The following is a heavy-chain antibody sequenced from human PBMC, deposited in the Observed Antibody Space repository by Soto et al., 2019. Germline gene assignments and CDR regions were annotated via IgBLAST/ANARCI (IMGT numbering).Heavy chain of an antibody. CDR2: INHSGST. V-gene: IGHV4-34*01. J-gene: IGHJ6*02. D-gene: IGHD6-6*01. CDR3: ARYSRVGRGAARSYYYYGMDV. Sequence: QVQLQQWGAGLLKPSETLSLTCAVYGGSFSGYYWSWIRQPPGKGLEWIGEINHSGSTNYNPSLKSRVTISVDTSKNQFSLKLSSVTVADTAVYYCARYSRVGRGAARSYYYYGMDVWGQGTTVTVSS. CDR1: GGSFSGYY.